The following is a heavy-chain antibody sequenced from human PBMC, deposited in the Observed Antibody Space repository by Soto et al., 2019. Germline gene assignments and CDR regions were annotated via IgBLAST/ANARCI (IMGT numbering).Heavy chain of an antibody. CDR1: GGSFSGYY. V-gene: IGHV4-34*01. CDR2: INHSGST. CDR3: ARDFCSGGSCYLGY. Sequence: QVQLQQWGAGLLKPSETLSLTCAVYGGSFSGYYWSWIRQPPGKGLEWIGEINHSGSTNYNPSLKSRVTISVDTSKNQFSLKLSSVTAADTAVYYCARDFCSGGSCYLGYWGQGTLVTVSS. J-gene: IGHJ4*02. D-gene: IGHD2-15*01.